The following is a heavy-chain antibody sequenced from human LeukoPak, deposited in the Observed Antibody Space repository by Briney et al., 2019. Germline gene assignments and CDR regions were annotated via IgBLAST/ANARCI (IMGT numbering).Heavy chain of an antibody. CDR3: ARDGGGAAGTSDY. CDR2: IHPSTGNP. J-gene: IGHJ4*02. Sequence: ASVKVSCKTSGYTFTNYAMNWVRQAPGQGLEWMGWIHPSTGNPTYAQGFTGRFVFSLDTSVSTAYLRISSLKAEDTAVYYCARDGGGAAGTSDYWGQGTLVTVSS. V-gene: IGHV7-4-1*02. D-gene: IGHD6-13*01. CDR1: GYTFTNYA.